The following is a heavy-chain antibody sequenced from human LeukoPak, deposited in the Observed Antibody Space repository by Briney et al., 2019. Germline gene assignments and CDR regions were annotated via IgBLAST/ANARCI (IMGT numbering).Heavy chain of an antibody. Sequence: PGGSLRLSCAASGFTFSSYAMHWVRQAPGKGLEWVAVISYDGSNKYYADSVKGRLTISRDNSKNTLYLQMNSLRAEDTAVYYCARSLSQRGNFDYWGQGTLVTVSS. CDR1: GFTFSSYA. V-gene: IGHV3-30-3*01. J-gene: IGHJ4*02. CDR2: ISYDGSNK. CDR3: ARSLSQRGNFDY.